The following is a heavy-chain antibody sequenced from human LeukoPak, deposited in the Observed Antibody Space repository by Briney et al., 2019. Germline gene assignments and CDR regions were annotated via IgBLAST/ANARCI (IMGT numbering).Heavy chain of an antibody. CDR1: GFTFSDYY. J-gene: IGHJ6*02. V-gene: IGHV3-11*01. CDR2: ISSSGSTI. D-gene: IGHD4-17*01. CDR3: ASPGIYGDYEYGMDV. Sequence: GGSLRLSCAASGFTFSDYYMSWIRQAPGEGLGWVSYISSSGSTIYYADSVKGRFTISRDNAKNSLYLQMNSLRAEDAAVYYCASPGIYGDYEYGMDVWGQGTTVTVSS.